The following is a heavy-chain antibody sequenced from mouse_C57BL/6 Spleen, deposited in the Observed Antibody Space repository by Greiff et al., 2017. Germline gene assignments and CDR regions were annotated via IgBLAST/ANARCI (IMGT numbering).Heavy chain of an antibody. CDR1: GYTFTSSW. Sequence: VQLQQPGTELVKPGASVKLSCKASGYTFTSSWMHWVKQRPGQGLEWIGNINPSNGGTNYNEKFKSKATLTVDKSSSTAYMQLSSLTSEDSAVYYCARELLPVWAMDYWGQGTSVTVSS. CDR3: ARELLPVWAMDY. V-gene: IGHV1-53*01. J-gene: IGHJ4*01. CDR2: INPSNGGT. D-gene: IGHD2-12*01.